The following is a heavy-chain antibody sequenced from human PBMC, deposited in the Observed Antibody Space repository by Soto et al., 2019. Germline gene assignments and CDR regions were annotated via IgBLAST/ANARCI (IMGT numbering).Heavy chain of an antibody. J-gene: IGHJ4*02. Sequence: SCPTLVNPTQTLTLTCTFSGFSLSTSGMCVSWIRQPPGKALEWLALIDWDDDKYYSTSLKTRLTISKDTSKNQVVLTMTNMDPVDTATYYCAXALYYYDSSGYFPDFDYWGQGTLVTVSS. CDR1: GFSLSTSGMC. D-gene: IGHD3-22*01. V-gene: IGHV2-70*01. CDR3: AXALYYYDSSGYFPDFDY. CDR2: IDWDDDK.